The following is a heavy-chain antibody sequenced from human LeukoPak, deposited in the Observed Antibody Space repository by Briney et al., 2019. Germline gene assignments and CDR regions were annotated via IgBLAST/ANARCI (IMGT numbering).Heavy chain of an antibody. V-gene: IGHV4-59*01. CDR2: IYYSGST. J-gene: IGHJ4*02. CDR1: GGSISSYY. Sequence: SETLSLTCTVSGGSISSYYWSWIRQPPGKGLEWIGYIYYSGSTNYNPSLKSRVTISVDTSKNQFSLKLSSATAADTAVYYCARATQQLVHFDYWGQGTLVTVSS. D-gene: IGHD6-13*01. CDR3: ARATQQLVHFDY.